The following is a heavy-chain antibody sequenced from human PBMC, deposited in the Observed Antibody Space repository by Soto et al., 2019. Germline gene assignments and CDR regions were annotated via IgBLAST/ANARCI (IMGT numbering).Heavy chain of an antibody. CDR1: GGSINSTTW. D-gene: IGHD3-10*01. V-gene: IGHV4-4*02. CDR3: QLVRGGLFSMDV. J-gene: IGHJ6*02. Sequence: PSDTLSLTCAVSGGSINSTTWWSWVRQPPGQGLEWMGEIYHNGTANYNPSLKSRVTMSVDKSKNQLSLNLSSVTAADTAVYYCQLVRGGLFSMDVWGQGPSAPVCS. CDR2: IYHNGTA.